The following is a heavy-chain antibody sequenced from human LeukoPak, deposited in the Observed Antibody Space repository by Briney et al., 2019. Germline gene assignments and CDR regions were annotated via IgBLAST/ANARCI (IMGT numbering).Heavy chain of an antibody. J-gene: IGHJ4*02. V-gene: IGHV3-30*18. D-gene: IGHD5-24*01. Sequence: SGGSLRLSCVASGFTFNNNGMHWVRQAPGKGLEWVAVISYDGSNKYYADSVKGRFTISRDNSKNTLYLQMNSLRAEDTAVYYCAKDEGDGYNAGNYWGQGTLVTVSS. CDR1: GFTFNNNG. CDR3: AKDEGDGYNAGNY. CDR2: ISYDGSNK.